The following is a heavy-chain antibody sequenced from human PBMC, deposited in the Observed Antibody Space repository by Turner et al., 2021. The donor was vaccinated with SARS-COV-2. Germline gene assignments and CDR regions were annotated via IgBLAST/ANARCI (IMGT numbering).Heavy chain of an antibody. CDR3: AKNEMAMIVVVITLFDY. D-gene: IGHD3-22*01. CDR2: ISGSGGST. J-gene: IGHJ4*02. CDR1: GFTFSSYA. Sequence: EVQLLESGGGLVQPGGSLRLPWAAAGFTFSSYAMGWVRQAPGKGLEWVSAISGSGGSTYYADSVKGRFTISRDNSKNTLYLQMNSLRAEDTAVYYCAKNEMAMIVVVITLFDYWGQGTLVTVSS. V-gene: IGHV3-23*01.